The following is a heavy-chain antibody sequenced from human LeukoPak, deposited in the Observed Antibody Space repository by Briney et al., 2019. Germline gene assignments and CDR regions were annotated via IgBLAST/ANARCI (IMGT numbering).Heavy chain of an antibody. CDR1: GFTFSSYD. CDR2: ILGNGITI. D-gene: IGHD1-1*01. Sequence: RGSLRLSCAASGFTFSSYDLNSVRQAPGKGLEWVSYILGNGITIYYADTVKGRFTISRDNAKNSLYLQMNSLRAEDTAVYYCVRKLTGTTFFDYWGQGTLVTVSP. V-gene: IGHV3-48*03. CDR3: VRKLTGTTFFDY. J-gene: IGHJ4*02.